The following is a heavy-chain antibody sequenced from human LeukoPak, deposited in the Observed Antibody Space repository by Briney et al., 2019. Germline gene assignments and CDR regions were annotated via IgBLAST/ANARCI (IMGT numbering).Heavy chain of an antibody. CDR2: ISGSGSGGST. CDR3: AKDYGDWTRVELSYFDY. D-gene: IGHD3/OR15-3a*01. J-gene: IGHJ4*02. CDR1: GFTFSSSA. V-gene: IGHV3-23*01. Sequence: GGSLRLSCAASGFTFSSSAMSWVRQAPGKGLEWVSSISGSGSGGSTYYADSVKGRFTISRDNSKNTLYLQMNSLRAEDTAVYYCAKDYGDWTRVELSYFDYWGQGTLVTVSS.